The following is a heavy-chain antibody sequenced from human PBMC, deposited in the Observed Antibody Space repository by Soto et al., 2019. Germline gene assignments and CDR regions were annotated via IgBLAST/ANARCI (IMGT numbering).Heavy chain of an antibody. CDR3: ARDRGGGSICAGHYGMDV. J-gene: IGHJ6*02. CDR2: SSNSGTFT. Sequence: SGGSLRLSCAASGFSISDHYMSWIRQAPGKGLEWVSYSSNSGTFTKYADSVKGQFSISRDNAKNSLYLQMSSLRAEDTAVYYCARDRGGGSICAGHYGMDVWGQGTTVTVSS. CDR1: GFSISDHY. D-gene: IGHD2-15*01. V-gene: IGHV3-11*06.